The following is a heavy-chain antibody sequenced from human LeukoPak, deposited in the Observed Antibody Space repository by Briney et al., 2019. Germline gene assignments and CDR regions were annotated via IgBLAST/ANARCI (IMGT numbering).Heavy chain of an antibody. V-gene: IGHV4-59*01. CDR3: ARILVYDSSGLNAFDI. Sequence: IPSETLSLTCTVSGGSISSYYWSWIRQPPGKGLEWIGYIYYSGSTNYNPSLKSRVTISVDTSKNQFSLKLSSVTAADTAVYYCARILVYDSSGLNAFDIWGQGTMVTVSS. D-gene: IGHD3-22*01. CDR2: IYYSGST. CDR1: GGSISSYY. J-gene: IGHJ3*02.